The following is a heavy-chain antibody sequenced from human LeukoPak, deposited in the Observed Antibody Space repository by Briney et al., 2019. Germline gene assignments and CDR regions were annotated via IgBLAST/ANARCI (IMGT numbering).Heavy chain of an antibody. Sequence: SQTLSLTCAVYGESSFSNYYWSWIRQTPGGALEWIGEINHNGYTNYHPSLKSRVTLSIDTSKNQFSLRLNSVTAADTAVYYCSRQVVGNDYWGQGTLVTGSS. CDR1: GESSFSNYY. J-gene: IGHJ4*02. CDR2: INHNGYT. V-gene: IGHV4-34*01. D-gene: IGHD3-22*01. CDR3: SRQVVGNDY.